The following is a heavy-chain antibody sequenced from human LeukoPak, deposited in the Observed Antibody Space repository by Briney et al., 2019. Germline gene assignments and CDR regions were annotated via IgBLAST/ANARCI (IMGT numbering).Heavy chain of an antibody. V-gene: IGHV3-7*04. CDR2: IKQDGSDI. Sequence: GSLRLSCAASGFTFSSHWMSWVRQAPGKGLEWVACIKQDGSDIYYVDSVKGRFTISRDNAKNSLYLQMNSLRAEDTAVYYCARGGWYYFDYWGQGTLVTVPS. CDR3: ARGGWYYFDY. J-gene: IGHJ4*02. CDR1: GFTFSSHW. D-gene: IGHD3-22*01.